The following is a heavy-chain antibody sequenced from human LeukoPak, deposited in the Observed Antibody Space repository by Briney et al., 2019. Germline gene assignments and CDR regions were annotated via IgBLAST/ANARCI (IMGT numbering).Heavy chain of an antibody. Sequence: SLRLSCAASGFTFDDFAIHWVRQAPGKGMEWGSVISWNSGSIGYADSVKGRFTISRDNAKNSLYLQMNSLRAEDTALYYCAKDMGPYSSGPKDYYYYGMDVWGQGTTVTVSS. CDR1: GFTFDDFA. CDR3: AKDMGPYSSGPKDYYYYGMDV. V-gene: IGHV3-9*01. D-gene: IGHD6-19*01. J-gene: IGHJ6*02. CDR2: ISWNSGSI.